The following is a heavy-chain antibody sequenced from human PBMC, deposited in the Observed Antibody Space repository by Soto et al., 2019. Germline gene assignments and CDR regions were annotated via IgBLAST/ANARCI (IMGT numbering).Heavy chain of an antibody. D-gene: IGHD3-22*01. V-gene: IGHV3-23*01. J-gene: IGHJ3*02. CDR3: TSEYYYEGTTYYRAFDM. CDR2: IVGSGSST. CDR1: GFTLSTYD. Sequence: DGSLRLSCTASGFTLSTYDISWGRQAPGMGLEWASGIVGSGSSTYYAASVNVRFTFFWYKSNNPLYLQMNSLRVVDTAAYYDTSEYYYEGTTYYRAFDMWGQGTMVTVSS.